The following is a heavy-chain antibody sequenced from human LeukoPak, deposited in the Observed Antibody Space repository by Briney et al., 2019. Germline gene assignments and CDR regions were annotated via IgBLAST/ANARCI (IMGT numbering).Heavy chain of an antibody. D-gene: IGHD4-23*01. CDR2: ISSNGNTI. CDR1: GFSFSSYE. Sequence: PGGSLRLSCAASGFSFSSYEMNWVRQAPGKGLEWISHISSNGNTIYYADSVKGRFTISRDNAKNSLYLQMNSLRGEDTAVYYCTGGVDYWGQGTLVTVSS. CDR3: TGGVDY. V-gene: IGHV3-48*03. J-gene: IGHJ4*02.